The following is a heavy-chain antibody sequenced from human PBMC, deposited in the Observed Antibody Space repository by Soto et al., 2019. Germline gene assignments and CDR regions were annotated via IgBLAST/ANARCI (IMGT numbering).Heavy chain of an antibody. J-gene: IGHJ5*02. Sequence: QVQLVESGGGVVQPGRSLRLSCAASGFIFSRYAMHWVRQAPGKGLEWVALISDDGSTKYYADSVKGRFTISRDNSKNTLYLQMNSLSAEDTAVYYCTGADLTVTLSVFDPWGQGTLVTVSS. CDR2: ISDDGSTK. CDR1: GFIFSRYA. CDR3: TGADLTVTLSVFDP. D-gene: IGHD4-17*01. V-gene: IGHV3-30-3*01.